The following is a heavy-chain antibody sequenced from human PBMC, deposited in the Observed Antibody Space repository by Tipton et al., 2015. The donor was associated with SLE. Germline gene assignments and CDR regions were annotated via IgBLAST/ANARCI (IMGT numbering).Heavy chain of an antibody. Sequence: GSLRLSCVVSGHTFSTSWMYWVRQAPGEGLVWVSRINSDGGSTTYADSVKGRFTISRDNAKNSLYLQMNSLRAEDTAVYYCARTNGLSEYPEFYFDYWGQGILVSVSS. CDR2: INSDGGST. V-gene: IGHV3-74*01. D-gene: IGHD2-2*01. CDR3: ARTNGLSEYPEFYFDY. J-gene: IGHJ4*02. CDR1: GHTFSTSW.